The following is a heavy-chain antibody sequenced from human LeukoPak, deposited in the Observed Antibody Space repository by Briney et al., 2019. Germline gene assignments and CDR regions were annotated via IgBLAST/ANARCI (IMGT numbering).Heavy chain of an antibody. J-gene: IGHJ4*02. CDR1: GGSVSSGSSF. CDR3: ARGGRVYSYGLSY. Sequence: SETLSLTCTVSGGSVSSGSSFWSWIRQPPGKGLEWIGYIYHSGNTNYNPSLKSRVTISVDTSKNQFSLKLSSVTAADTAVYYCARGGRVYSYGLSYWGQGTLVTVSS. V-gene: IGHV4-61*01. D-gene: IGHD5-18*01. CDR2: IYHSGNT.